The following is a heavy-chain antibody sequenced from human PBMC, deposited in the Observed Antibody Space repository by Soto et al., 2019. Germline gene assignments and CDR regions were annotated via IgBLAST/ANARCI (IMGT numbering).Heavy chain of an antibody. D-gene: IGHD6-6*01. CDR3: ASSSSSADTNFDS. V-gene: IGHV1-69*01. J-gene: IGHJ4*02. CDR1: GGTFSNYA. Sequence: QVQLVQSGAEVKKPGSSVKVSCKASGGTFSNYAISWVRQAPGQGREWMGGIIPIFGTPNYSQRFQGRVSITADESTSTAYMDLTRLRSEDTAIYYCASSSSSADTNFDSWGQGTLVTVSS. CDR2: IIPIFGTP.